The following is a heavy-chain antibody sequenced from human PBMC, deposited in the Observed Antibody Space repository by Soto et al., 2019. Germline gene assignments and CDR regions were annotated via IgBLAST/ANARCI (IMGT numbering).Heavy chain of an antibody. CDR3: AKDYGDYPFDY. CDR1: GFTFSSYG. D-gene: IGHD4-17*01. CDR2: ISYDGSNK. J-gene: IGHJ4*02. Sequence: LRLSCAASGFTFSSYGMHWVRQAPGKGLEWVAVISYDGSNKYYADSVKGRFTISRDNSKNTLYLQMNSLRAEDTAVYYCAKDYGDYPFDYWGQGTLVTVSS. V-gene: IGHV3-30*18.